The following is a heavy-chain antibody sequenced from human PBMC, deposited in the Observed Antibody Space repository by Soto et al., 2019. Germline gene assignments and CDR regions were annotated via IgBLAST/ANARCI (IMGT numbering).Heavy chain of an antibody. V-gene: IGHV3-23*01. CDR3: AKDGYDSSGDLYYCGY. J-gene: IGHJ4*02. Sequence: PGRSLRLSCAASGFTFSTYAMSWDRQAPGKGLEWVSAISGSPSSTYYADSVKGRFTISRDNSKKTLFMRMNSLRAEDTAIYYCAKDGYDSSGDLYYCGYWGQGIPVAVSS. D-gene: IGHD3-22*01. CDR2: ISGSPSST. CDR1: GFTFSTYA.